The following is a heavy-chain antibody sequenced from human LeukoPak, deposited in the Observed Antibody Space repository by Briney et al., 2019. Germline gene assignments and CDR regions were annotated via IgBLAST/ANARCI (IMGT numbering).Heavy chain of an antibody. CDR2: ISITGTSI. CDR1: GYSLNNHD. V-gene: IGHV3-48*03. CDR3: LANEWVGGSLHVY. Sequence: GGSLRLSCAASGYSLNNHDINWVRQAPGKGLEWVSFISITGTSIHYADAVKGRFTISRDNAKNSLDLQMNKLRGEDTAIYYCLANEWVGGSLHVYWGQGILVTVSS. D-gene: IGHD3-10*01. J-gene: IGHJ4*02.